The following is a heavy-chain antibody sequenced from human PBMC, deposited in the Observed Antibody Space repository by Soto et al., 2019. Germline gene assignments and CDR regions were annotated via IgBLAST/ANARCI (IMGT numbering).Heavy chain of an antibody. D-gene: IGHD6-19*01. CDR2: ISAYNGNT. V-gene: IGHV1-18*01. CDR1: GYTVISYG. J-gene: IGHJ4*02. CDR3: ARDRRDGSGWYGVH. Sequence: QVQLVQSGAEVKKPGASVKVSCKASGYTVISYGISWVRQAPGQGLEWMGWISAYNGNTNSAQKLQGRVTMTTDTATSTAYMELRSMRSDDTDVYYCARDRRDGSGWYGVHWGQGTLVTVSS.